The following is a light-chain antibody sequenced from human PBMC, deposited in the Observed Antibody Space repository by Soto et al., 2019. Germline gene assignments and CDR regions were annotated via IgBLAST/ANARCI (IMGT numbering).Light chain of an antibody. CDR1: QSVSSY. Sequence: EIVLTQSPATLSLSPGERATLSCRASQSVSSYLAWYQQKPGQAPRLLIYDASNRATGIPARFSGSGSGTEFTLTISSLQPDDFATYYCQQYNGYWTFGQGTKVDI. V-gene: IGKV3-11*01. CDR2: DAS. CDR3: QQYNGYWT. J-gene: IGKJ1*01.